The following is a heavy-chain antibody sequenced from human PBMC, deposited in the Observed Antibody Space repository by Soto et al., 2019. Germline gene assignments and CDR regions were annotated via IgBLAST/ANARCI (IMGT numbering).Heavy chain of an antibody. CDR3: AICGYSHVPPMRNYGMDV. J-gene: IGHJ6*02. CDR2: IIPIFGTA. D-gene: IGHD5-18*01. V-gene: IGHV1-69*13. Sequence: SVKVSCKASGGTFSSYAISWVRQAPGQGLEWMGGIIPIFGTANYAQKFQGRVTITADESTSTAYMELSSLRSEDTAVYYCAICGYSHVPPMRNYGMDVRGQGTSVTVSS. CDR1: GGTFSSYA.